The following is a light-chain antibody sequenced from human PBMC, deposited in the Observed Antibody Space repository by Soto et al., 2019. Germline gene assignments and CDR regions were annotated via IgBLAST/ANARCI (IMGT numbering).Light chain of an antibody. V-gene: IGLV2-14*03. CDR3: SSYTRRSTYV. J-gene: IGLJ1*01. CDR1: SSEVGSYNV. CDR2: DVS. Sequence: QSALTQPASVSGSPGQSITIPCSGTSSEVGSYNVVSWYQQHPGNAPKLVIYDVSNRPSGVSPRYSGAKSGNTASLTIAGIQAEEEADYYCSSYTRRSTYVFGTGTKVTVL.